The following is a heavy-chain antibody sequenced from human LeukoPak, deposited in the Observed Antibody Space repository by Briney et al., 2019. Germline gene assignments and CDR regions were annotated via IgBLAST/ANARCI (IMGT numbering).Heavy chain of an antibody. D-gene: IGHD6-13*01. V-gene: IGHV4-59*08. CDR1: GGSISSYY. Sequence: SETLSLTCTVSGGSISSYYWSWIRQPPGKGLEWIGYIYYSGSTNYNPSLKSRVTISVDTSKNQFSLKLSSVTAADTAVYYCASGYSSSWYSPSYYGMDVWGQGTTVTVSS. CDR2: IYYSGST. J-gene: IGHJ6*02. CDR3: ASGYSSSWYSPSYYGMDV.